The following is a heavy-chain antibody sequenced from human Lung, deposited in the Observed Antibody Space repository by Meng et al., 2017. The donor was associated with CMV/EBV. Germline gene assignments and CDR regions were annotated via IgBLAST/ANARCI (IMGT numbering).Heavy chain of an antibody. Sequence: SVKVCXASGYIFTKYGVNWMRQAPGQGPEWMGWISAYNGDTMYAPKVQGRVTMTTDTSTSTAYMELRGLRSDDTAVYYCARDAGTIAVSGIGAYWGQGTXVNGAS. J-gene: IGHJ4*02. D-gene: IGHD6-19*01. CDR3: ARDAGTIAVSGIGAY. V-gene: IGHV1-18*01. CDR2: ISAYNGDT. CDR1: GYIFTKYG.